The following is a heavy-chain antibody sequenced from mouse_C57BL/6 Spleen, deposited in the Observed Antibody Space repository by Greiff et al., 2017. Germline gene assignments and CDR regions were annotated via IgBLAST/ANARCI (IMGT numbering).Heavy chain of an antibody. D-gene: IGHD2-1*01. CDR1: GYAFSSYW. CDR2: IYPGDGDT. Sequence: QVQLQQSWAELVKPGASVKISCKASGYAFSSYWMNWVQQRPGKGLEWIGQIYPGDGDTNYNGKFKGKATLTADKSSSTAYMQLSSLTSEDSAVYFCARWEGNSIDYWGQGTTLTVSS. V-gene: IGHV1-80*01. J-gene: IGHJ2*01. CDR3: ARWEGNSIDY.